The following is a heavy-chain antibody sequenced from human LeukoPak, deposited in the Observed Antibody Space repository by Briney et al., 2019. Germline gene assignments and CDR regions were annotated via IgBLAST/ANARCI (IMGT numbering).Heavy chain of an antibody. J-gene: IGHJ3*02. Sequence: ASVKVSCKDSRYIFTSYDINWVRQATGQGLEWMGWMNPNSGNTGYAQKFQGRVTITRNTSISAAYMELSSLRSEDTAVYYCATEGQGLDAFDIWGQGTMVTVS. CDR3: ATEGQGLDAFDI. CDR1: RYIFTSYD. V-gene: IGHV1-8*03. CDR2: MNPNSGNT.